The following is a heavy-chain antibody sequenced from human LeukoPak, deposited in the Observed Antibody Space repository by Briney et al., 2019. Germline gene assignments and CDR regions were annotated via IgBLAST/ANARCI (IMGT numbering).Heavy chain of an antibody. CDR2: TYYMSKWYN. CDR3: ARATVIAAAGPFFYPSIDY. J-gene: IGHJ4*02. CDR1: GDSFSSSGSA. Sequence: SQTLSLTCAISGDSFSSSGSAWNWLRQSPSRGLEWLGRTYYMSKWYNDYAVSVKSRITLYPDTSKNQFSLQLNSVTPEDTAVYYCARATVIAAAGPFFYPSIDYWGQGTLVTVSS. D-gene: IGHD6-13*01. V-gene: IGHV6-1*01.